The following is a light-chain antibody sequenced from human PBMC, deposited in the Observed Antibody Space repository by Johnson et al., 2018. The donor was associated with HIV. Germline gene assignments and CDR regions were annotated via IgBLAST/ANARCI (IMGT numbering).Light chain of an antibody. Sequence: QSILTQPPSVSAAPGQKVTISCSGSSSNIGNNYVSWYQQLPGTAPKLLIYENNKRPSGIPARFSGSKSGTSATLGLTGLQTWDEADYYCGTWVSSLSKVVGTGTKVTVL. J-gene: IGLJ1*01. V-gene: IGLV1-51*02. CDR1: SSNIGNNY. CDR3: GTWVSSLSKV. CDR2: ENN.